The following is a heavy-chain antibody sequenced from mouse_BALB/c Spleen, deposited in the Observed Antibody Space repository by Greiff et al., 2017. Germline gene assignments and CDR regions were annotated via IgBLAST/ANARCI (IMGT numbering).Heavy chain of an antibody. CDR3: ARGRGTHHEGFAY. J-gene: IGHJ3*01. CDR2: ISSGGST. V-gene: IGHV5-6-5*01. Sequence: EVQGVESGGGLVKPGGSLKLSCAASGFTFSSYAMSWVRQTPEKRLEWVASISSGGSTYYPDSVKGRFTISRDNARNILYLQMSSLRSEDTAMYYCARGRGTHHEGFAYWGQGTLVTVSA. CDR1: GFTFSSYA.